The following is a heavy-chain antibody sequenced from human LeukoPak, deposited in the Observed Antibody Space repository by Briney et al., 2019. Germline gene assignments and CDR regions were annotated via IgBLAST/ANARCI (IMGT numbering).Heavy chain of an antibody. V-gene: IGHV4-34*01. CDR2: INHSGST. Sequence: SETLSLTCAVYGGSFSGYYWSWIRQPPGKGLEWIGEINHSGSTNYNPSLKSRVTISVDTSKNQFSLKLSSVTAADTAVYYCARNRVVRVYYGSGSYYKPDYWGQGTLVTVSS. J-gene: IGHJ4*02. CDR1: GGSFSGYY. D-gene: IGHD3-10*01. CDR3: ARNRVVRVYYGSGSYYKPDY.